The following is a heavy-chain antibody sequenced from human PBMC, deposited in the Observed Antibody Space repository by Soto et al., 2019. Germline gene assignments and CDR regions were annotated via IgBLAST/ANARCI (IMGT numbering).Heavy chain of an antibody. CDR2: IWYDGSNK. CDR3: ARGDGALWIRLDV. V-gene: IGHV3-33*01. CDR1: GFTFRSYG. D-gene: IGHD3-10*01. Sequence: QVQLVESGGGVVQPGRSLRLSCAASGFTFRSYGMHWVRQAPGKGLEWVAVIWYDGSNKYYADSVKGRFTISRDNSKNTVYLQKNSLRAEDTAVYYCARGDGALWIRLDVWGQGTTVSVSS. J-gene: IGHJ6*02.